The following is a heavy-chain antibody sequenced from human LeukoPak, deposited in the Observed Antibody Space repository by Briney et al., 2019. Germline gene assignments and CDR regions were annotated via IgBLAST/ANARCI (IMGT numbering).Heavy chain of an antibody. Sequence: SETLSLTCAVYGGSFSGYYWSRIRQPPGKGLEWIGEINHSGSTNYNPSLKSRVTISVDTSKNQFSLKLSSVTAADTAVYYCARGRSPYYDFWSGYYTGWFDPWGQGTLVTVSS. J-gene: IGHJ5*02. V-gene: IGHV4-34*01. CDR2: INHSGST. D-gene: IGHD3-3*01. CDR1: GGSFSGYY. CDR3: ARGRSPYYDFWSGYYTGWFDP.